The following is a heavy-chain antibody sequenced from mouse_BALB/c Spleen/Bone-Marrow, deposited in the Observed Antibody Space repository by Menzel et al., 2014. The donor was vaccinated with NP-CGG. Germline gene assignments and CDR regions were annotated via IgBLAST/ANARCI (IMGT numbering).Heavy chain of an antibody. Sequence: EVKQVESGAELVKPGASVKLSCTASGFNIKDTYMHWVKQRPEQGLEWIGRIDPANGNTKYDPKFQGKATITADTSSNTAYLQLSSLTSEDTAVYYCATYYRYDRRFAYWGQGTLVTVSA. CDR1: GFNIKDTY. CDR3: ATYYRYDRRFAY. V-gene: IGHV14-3*02. D-gene: IGHD2-14*01. J-gene: IGHJ3*01. CDR2: IDPANGNT.